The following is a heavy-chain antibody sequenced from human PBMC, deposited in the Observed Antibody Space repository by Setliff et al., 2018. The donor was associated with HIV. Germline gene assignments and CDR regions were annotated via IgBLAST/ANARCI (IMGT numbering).Heavy chain of an antibody. V-gene: IGHV1-18*01. D-gene: IGHD4-17*01. CDR2: ISASKGNT. CDR1: GYNFTSNG. Sequence: ASVKVSCKASGYNFTSNGISWVRQAPGQGLEWMGRISASKGNTKYTQDFQGRVTMTTDTSTSTVYMELRSLRSDDTAVYYCARDDYGDYVGDYWGQGTLVTVSS. J-gene: IGHJ4*02. CDR3: ARDDYGDYVGDY.